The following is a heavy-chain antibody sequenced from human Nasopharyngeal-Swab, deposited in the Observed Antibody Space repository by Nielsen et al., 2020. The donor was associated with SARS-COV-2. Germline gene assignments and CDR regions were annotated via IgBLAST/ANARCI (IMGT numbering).Heavy chain of an antibody. V-gene: IGHV4-59*13. Sequence: SETLSLTCTVSRGSMSNIYWSWIRQPPGKGLEWVGYSRYSGHAKYNPSHKSRVSISIDTSTNQFSLKLNSVTAADTAIYYCARLYHSATLTGYRYWYFDVWGRGTLVTVSS. J-gene: IGHJ2*01. D-gene: IGHD3-9*01. CDR3: ARLYHSATLTGYRYWYFDV. CDR2: SRYSGHA. CDR1: RGSMSNIY.